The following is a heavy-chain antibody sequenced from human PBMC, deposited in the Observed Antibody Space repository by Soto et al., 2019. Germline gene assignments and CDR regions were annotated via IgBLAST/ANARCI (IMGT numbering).Heavy chain of an antibody. CDR2: IYYSGNT. CDR3: AGTHYAGPFDVWFDP. D-gene: IGHD4-17*01. CDR1: GGSISSGDYY. V-gene: IGHV4-31*03. Sequence: QVQLQESGPGPVKPSQTLSLTCTVSGGSISSGDYYWSWIRQHPEKGLEWIGFIYYSGNTFSNPSLKSRLSISLDTSKSQFSQKLSSVTAADTAIYYCAGTHYAGPFDVWFDPWGQGALVTVSS. J-gene: IGHJ5*02.